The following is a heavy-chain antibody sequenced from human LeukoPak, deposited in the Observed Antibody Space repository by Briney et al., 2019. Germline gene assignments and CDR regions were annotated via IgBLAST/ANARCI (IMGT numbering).Heavy chain of an antibody. V-gene: IGHV4-59*01. CDR2: IYYSGTT. Sequence: SETLSLTCTVSGGSISSYYWSWIRQPPGKGLEWLGYIYYSGTTNYNPSLESRVTISVDTSKNQFSLKLTSVTPADTAVYFCARGGYYGSGNDFRFDPWGQGTLVTVSS. CDR3: ARGGYYGSGNDFRFDP. CDR1: GGSISSYY. J-gene: IGHJ5*02. D-gene: IGHD3-10*01.